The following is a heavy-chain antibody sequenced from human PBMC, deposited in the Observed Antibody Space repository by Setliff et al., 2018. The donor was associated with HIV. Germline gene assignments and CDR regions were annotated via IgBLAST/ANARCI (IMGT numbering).Heavy chain of an antibody. CDR3: AGHPVTSGWLSLNWFDP. V-gene: IGHV4-39*07. D-gene: IGHD6-19*01. CDR1: GGSINTSSYY. J-gene: IGHJ5*01. Sequence: SETLSLTCSVPGGSINTSSYYWAWVRQPPGNELEWIGSIYHDGTTHYRSSLRSRAAISIDTSKSQISLKVRSVTAADTAVYFCAGHPVTSGWLSLNWFDPWGQGILVTVSS. CDR2: IYHDGTT.